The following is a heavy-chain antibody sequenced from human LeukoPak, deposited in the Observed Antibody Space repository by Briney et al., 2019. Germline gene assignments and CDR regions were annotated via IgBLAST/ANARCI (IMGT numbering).Heavy chain of an antibody. V-gene: IGHV3-53*01. CDR3: ASQSLTYYYDSSVQHDAFDI. CDR1: AFTVSSNY. D-gene: IGHD3-22*01. Sequence: GGSLRLSCAASAFTVSSNYISWVRQGPGKGLEWVSVIYSGGGTYYSDYVMVLFVIAGDNSKNTLYLQMNSLRADDTAVYYCASQSLTYYYDSSVQHDAFDIWGQGTMVTVSS. CDR2: IYSGGGT. J-gene: IGHJ3*02.